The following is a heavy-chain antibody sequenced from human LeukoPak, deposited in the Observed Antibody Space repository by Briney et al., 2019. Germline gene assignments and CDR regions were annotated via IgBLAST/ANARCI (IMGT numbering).Heavy chain of an antibody. Sequence: SGTLSLTCTVSGGSISSGGYYWSWIRQHPGKGLEWIGYIYYSGSTYYNPSLKSRVTISVDTSKNQFSLKLSSVTAADTAVYYCAREGWAKGYFDYWGQGTLVTVSS. V-gene: IGHV4-31*03. CDR2: IYYSGST. CDR3: AREGWAKGYFDY. CDR1: GGSISSGGYY. D-gene: IGHD2-15*01. J-gene: IGHJ4*02.